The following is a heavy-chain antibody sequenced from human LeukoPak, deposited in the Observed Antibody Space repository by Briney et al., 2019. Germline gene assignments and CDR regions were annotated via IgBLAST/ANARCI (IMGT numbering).Heavy chain of an antibody. CDR1: GGSISSGRYY. D-gene: IGHD2-15*01. J-gene: IGHJ4*02. CDR3: ARVDLRYCSGGSCPFDY. CDR2: IYTSGRT. V-gene: IGHV4-61*02. Sequence: KPSQTLSLTRTVSGGSISSGRYYWSCIWPPAGKRLEWIGRIYTSGRTNYNTSLKSRVTISGDTSTNQFSLKLSSVTAADTAVYYCARVDLRYCSGGSCPFDYWGQGTLVTVSS.